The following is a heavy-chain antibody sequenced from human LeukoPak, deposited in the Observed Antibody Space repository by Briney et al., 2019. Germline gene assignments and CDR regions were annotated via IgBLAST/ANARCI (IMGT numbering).Heavy chain of an antibody. Sequence: GASVKVSCKASGGTFSSYAISWVRQAPGQGLEWMGGIIPIFGTANYAQKFQGRVTITADKSTSTAYMELSSLRSEDTAVYYCARVGTMWFGEGCYYGMDVWGKGTTVTVSS. V-gene: IGHV1-69*06. CDR2: IIPIFGTA. CDR1: GGTFSSYA. CDR3: ARVGTMWFGEGCYYGMDV. J-gene: IGHJ6*04. D-gene: IGHD3-10*01.